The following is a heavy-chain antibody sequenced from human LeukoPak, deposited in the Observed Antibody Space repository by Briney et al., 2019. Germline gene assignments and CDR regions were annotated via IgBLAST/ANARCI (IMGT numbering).Heavy chain of an antibody. Sequence: ASVKVSCKASGYTFTTYGISWVRQAPGQGLEWVGWISAYNGNTNYAQKLQGRVTMTTDTSTSTTYMELRNLRSDDTAVYYCASTVTDCSGGSCYLRVDYWGQGTLVTVSS. D-gene: IGHD2-15*01. CDR1: GYTFTTYG. V-gene: IGHV1-18*01. CDR3: ASTVTDCSGGSCYLRVDY. CDR2: ISAYNGNT. J-gene: IGHJ4*02.